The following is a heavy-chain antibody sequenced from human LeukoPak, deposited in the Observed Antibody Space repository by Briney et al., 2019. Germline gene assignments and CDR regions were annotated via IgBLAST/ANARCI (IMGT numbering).Heavy chain of an antibody. CDR1: GFTFGDYA. CDR3: GKERYGSSSVVDY. V-gene: IGHV3-9*01. Sequence: GRSLRLSCAASGFTFGDYAMHWVRQAPGKGLEWVSGISWNSGSIGYADSVKGRFTISRDNSKNTVYLQMNSLRVEDTAVYHCGKERYGSSSVVDYWGHGTLVTVSS. D-gene: IGHD6-6*01. J-gene: IGHJ4*01. CDR2: ISWNSGSI.